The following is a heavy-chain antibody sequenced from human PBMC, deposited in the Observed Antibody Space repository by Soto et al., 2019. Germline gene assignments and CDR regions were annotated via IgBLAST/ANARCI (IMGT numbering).Heavy chain of an antibody. Sequence: ASVKVSCKASGYTFTDYYMHWVRQAPGQGLEWMGWINPNSGATSYAQRFQGRVTMTRDTSISTAYLELSRLTSADTAVYYCAREGGATVQMVYALYWYWGKVTMVTVSS. CDR2: INPNSGAT. D-gene: IGHD2-8*01. V-gene: IGHV1-2*02. CDR3: AREGGATVQMVYALYWY. CDR1: GYTFTDYY. J-gene: IGHJ4*02.